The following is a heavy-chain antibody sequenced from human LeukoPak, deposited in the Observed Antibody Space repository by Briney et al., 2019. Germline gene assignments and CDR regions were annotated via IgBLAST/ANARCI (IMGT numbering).Heavy chain of an antibody. Sequence: GRSLRLSCAASGFTFSSYSMNWVRQAPGKGLEWVSYISSSSNTIYYADSVKGRFTISRDNDKNSLFLQMNSLRDEDTSVYYCARAVTVVTRGGLVFDYWGQGTLVTVSS. J-gene: IGHJ4*02. CDR2: ISSSSNTI. D-gene: IGHD2-21*02. V-gene: IGHV3-48*02. CDR3: ARAVTVVTRGGLVFDY. CDR1: GFTFSSYS.